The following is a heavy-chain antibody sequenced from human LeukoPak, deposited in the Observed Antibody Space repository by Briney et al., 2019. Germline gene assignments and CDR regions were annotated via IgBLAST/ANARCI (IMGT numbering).Heavy chain of an antibody. J-gene: IGHJ4*02. D-gene: IGHD3-9*01. CDR1: GASISSYY. CDR2: XXXSGST. Sequence: SETLSLTCTVSGASISSYYWTWIRQPPGKGLEWIXCXXXSGSTNYNPSLKSRVTISLDASKNHFSLKLHSVTSADTAVYYCAGGSNYDSLTGYYIADYWGQGTLVTVSS. CDR3: AGGSNYDSLTGYYIADY. V-gene: IGHV4-59*01.